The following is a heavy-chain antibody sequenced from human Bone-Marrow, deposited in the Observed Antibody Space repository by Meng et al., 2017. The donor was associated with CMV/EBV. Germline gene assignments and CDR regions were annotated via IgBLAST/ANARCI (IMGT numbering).Heavy chain of an antibody. Sequence: SETLSLTCAVYGGSFSGYYWSSIRQPPGKGLEWIGEINHSGSTNYNPSLKSRVTISVDTSKYQFSLKLSPVTAADTAVYYCARGINDFWSGYTPPDYWGQGTLVTVSS. J-gene: IGHJ4*02. D-gene: IGHD3-3*01. CDR3: ARGINDFWSGYTPPDY. CDR2: INHSGST. CDR1: GGSFSGYY. V-gene: IGHV4-34*01.